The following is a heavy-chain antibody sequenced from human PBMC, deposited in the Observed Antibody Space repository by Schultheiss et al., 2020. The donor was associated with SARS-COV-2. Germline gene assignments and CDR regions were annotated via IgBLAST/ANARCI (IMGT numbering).Heavy chain of an antibody. D-gene: IGHD6-19*01. J-gene: IGHJ4*02. CDR3: ASGIAVAVPPDY. Sequence: GGSLRLSCAASGFTFSSYAMTWVRQAPGKGLEWVSAISGSGGSTYYADSVKGRFTISRDNSKNTLYLQMNSLRAEDTAVYYCASGIAVAVPPDYWGQGTLVTVSS. V-gene: IGHV3-23*01. CDR1: GFTFSSYA. CDR2: ISGSGGST.